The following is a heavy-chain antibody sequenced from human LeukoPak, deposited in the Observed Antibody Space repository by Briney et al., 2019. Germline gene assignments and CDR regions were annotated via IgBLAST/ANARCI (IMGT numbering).Heavy chain of an antibody. J-gene: IGHJ4*02. CDR2: IYYSGNT. Sequence: KPSETLSLTCSVSGGSISGYYWSWIRQSPGKRLEWIAYIYYSGNTNYNPSLKSRVNISVDTSKNQFSLKLSSVTAADTAVYYCARVAYFYGSGSHCFDYWGQGTLVTVSS. CDR3: ARVAYFYGSGSHCFDY. D-gene: IGHD3-10*01. CDR1: GGSISGYY. V-gene: IGHV4-59*01.